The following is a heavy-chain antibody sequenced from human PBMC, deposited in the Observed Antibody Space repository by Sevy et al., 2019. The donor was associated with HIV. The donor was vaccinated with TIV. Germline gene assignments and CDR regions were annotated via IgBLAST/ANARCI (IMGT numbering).Heavy chain of an antibody. V-gene: IGHV3-21*01. CDR3: AREFDILTGYWPALDY. J-gene: IGHJ4*02. CDR1: GFTFSSYS. CDR2: ISSSSYI. Sequence: GSLRLSCAASGFTFSSYSMNWVRQAPGKGLEWVSSISSSSYIYYADSVKGRFTISRDNAKNSLYLQMNSLRAEDTAVYYCAREFDILTGYWPALDYWGQGTLVTVSS. D-gene: IGHD3-9*01.